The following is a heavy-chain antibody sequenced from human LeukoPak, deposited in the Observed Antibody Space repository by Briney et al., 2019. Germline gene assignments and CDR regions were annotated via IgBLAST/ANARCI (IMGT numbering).Heavy chain of an antibody. Sequence: SETLSLTCTVSGGSISSYYWSWIRQPPGKGLEWIGYIYYSGSTNYNPSLKSRVTISVDTSRNQFSLKLSSVTAADTAVYYCASVTDPAHAFDIWGQGTMVTVSS. D-gene: IGHD2-2*01. V-gene: IGHV4-59*01. CDR3: ASVTDPAHAFDI. J-gene: IGHJ3*02. CDR1: GGSISSYY. CDR2: IYYSGST.